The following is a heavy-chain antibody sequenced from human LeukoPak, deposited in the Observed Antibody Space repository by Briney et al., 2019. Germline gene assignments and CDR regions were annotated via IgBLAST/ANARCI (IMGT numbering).Heavy chain of an antibody. CDR1: GGSISSSTYY. D-gene: IGHD6-6*01. V-gene: IGHV4-39*07. CDR3: ARVGSTALVFAANWFDP. J-gene: IGHJ5*02. Sequence: PSETLSLTCIISGGSISSSTYYWGWIRQPPGKGLEWIGTLSYSGKTYYNPSLKSRVTISVDKSKNQFSLKLSSVTAADTAVYYCARVGSTALVFAANWFDPWGQGTLVTVSS. CDR2: LSYSGKT.